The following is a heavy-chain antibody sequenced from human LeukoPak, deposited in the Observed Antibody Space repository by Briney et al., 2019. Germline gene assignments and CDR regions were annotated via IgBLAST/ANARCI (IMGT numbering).Heavy chain of an antibody. CDR1: GFTFSSYG. J-gene: IGHJ3*02. CDR3: AKNSDNYYDSSGYYRSAFDI. D-gene: IGHD3-22*01. CDR2: ISYDGGNK. V-gene: IGHV3-30*18. Sequence: GSLRLSCAASGFTFSSYGMHWVRQAPGKGLEWVAVISYDGGNKSYADSVKGRFTISRDNSKNTLYLQMNSLRAEDTAVYYCAKNSDNYYDSSGYYRSAFDIWGQGTMVTVSS.